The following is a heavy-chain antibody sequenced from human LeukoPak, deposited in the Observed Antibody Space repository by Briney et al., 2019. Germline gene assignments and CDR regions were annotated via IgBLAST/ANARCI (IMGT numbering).Heavy chain of an antibody. CDR1: GFPFSSYW. D-gene: IGHD4-11*01. V-gene: IGHV3-7*01. CDR2: IKQDGGET. J-gene: IGHJ4*02. Sequence: GSLRLSCAASGFPFSSYWMAWVRRAPGKGLEWVASIKQDGGETFYVDSVKGRFTISRDNAKNSLYLQMNSLRAEDTAVYYCTREDHSNYNYWGQGTLVTVFS. CDR3: TREDHSNYNY.